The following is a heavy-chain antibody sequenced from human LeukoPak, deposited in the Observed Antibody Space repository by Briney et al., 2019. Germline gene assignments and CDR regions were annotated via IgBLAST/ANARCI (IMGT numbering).Heavy chain of an antibody. D-gene: IGHD4-11*01. CDR1: GFTFTNHA. CDR3: AKWGYYSNCHFNYPNFEMDV. V-gene: IGHV3-23*01. J-gene: IGHJ6*04. CDR2: ITGSGADT. Sequence: GGSLRLSCAASGFTFTNHAMSWVRQAPGEGLQWVSCITGSGADTDYADSVKGRFTISRDSSKNTLYLQMNSLRAEDTAVYYCAKWGYYSNCHFNYPNFEMDVCGKGTTVTVSS.